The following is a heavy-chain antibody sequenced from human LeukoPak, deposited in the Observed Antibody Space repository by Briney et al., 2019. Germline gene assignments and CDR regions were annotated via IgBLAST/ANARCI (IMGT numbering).Heavy chain of an antibody. CDR1: GGSISSYY. Sequence: SGTVSLTCTVSGGSISSYYWSWIRQPPGKGLEWIGYIYYSGSTNYNPSLKSRVTISVDTSKNQFSLKLSSVTAADTAVYYCARVRYSSGWYNFDYWGQGTLVTVS. V-gene: IGHV4-59*01. D-gene: IGHD6-19*01. J-gene: IGHJ4*02. CDR2: IYYSGST. CDR3: ARVRYSSGWYNFDY.